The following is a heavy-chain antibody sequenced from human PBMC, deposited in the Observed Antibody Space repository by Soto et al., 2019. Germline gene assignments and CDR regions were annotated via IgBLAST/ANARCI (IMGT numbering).Heavy chain of an antibody. D-gene: IGHD5-12*01. Sequence: ASVKVSCKASGITFSTYAIHWVRQAPGQRLEWMGWINAGNGNTRYSQKFQGRVTLTRDTSASTAYMDLSSLRSEDTAIYNCAGAIGGYLTWGQGPLVTVSS. V-gene: IGHV1-3*01. J-gene: IGHJ5*02. CDR2: INAGNGNT. CDR3: AGAIGGYLT. CDR1: GITFSTYA.